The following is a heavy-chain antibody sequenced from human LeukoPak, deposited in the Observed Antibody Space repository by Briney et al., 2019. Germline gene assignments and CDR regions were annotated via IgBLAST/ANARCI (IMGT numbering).Heavy chain of an antibody. J-gene: IGHJ5*02. CDR3: AKEKLPRGYSFLVET. CDR1: GFTFNSYR. D-gene: IGHD5-18*01. Sequence: GGSLRLTCAASGFTFNSYRRHWVRQAPGKGLEWVAVISYDGPNKYYADSVKGRFTISRDDSKSTLYLQMNSLRPEDTAVYYCAKEKLPRGYSFLVETWGQGTLVTVSS. V-gene: IGHV3-30*18. CDR2: ISYDGPNK.